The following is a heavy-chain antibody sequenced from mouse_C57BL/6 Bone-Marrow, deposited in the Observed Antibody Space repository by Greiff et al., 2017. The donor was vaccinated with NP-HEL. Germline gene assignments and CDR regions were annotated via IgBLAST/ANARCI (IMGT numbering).Heavy chain of an antibody. J-gene: IGHJ3*01. D-gene: IGHD5-1*01. CDR2: IYPRSGNT. Sequence: QVQLQQSGAELARPGASVKLSCKASGYTFTSYGISWVKQSTGQGLEWIGEIYPRSGNTYYNEKFKGKATLTADKSSSTAYMELRSLTSEDSAVYFCARYEYPAWFAYWGQGTLVTVSA. CDR1: GYTFTSYG. CDR3: ARYEYPAWFAY. V-gene: IGHV1-81*01.